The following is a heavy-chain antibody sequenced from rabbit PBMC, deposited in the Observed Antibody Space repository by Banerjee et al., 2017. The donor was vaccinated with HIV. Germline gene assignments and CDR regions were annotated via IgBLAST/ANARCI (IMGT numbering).Heavy chain of an antibody. CDR1: GFSFSSGYD. CDR2: IYTGDGDP. V-gene: IGHV1S45*01. CDR3: ARDRDATVPGYGYDL. J-gene: IGHJ4*01. D-gene: IGHD6-1*01. Sequence: QEQLEESGGGLVKPEGSLTLTCKASGFSFSSGYDMCWVRQAPGKGLERIGCIYTGDGDPYYANWAKRRFTISKASSATVTLQVTSLTAADTATYFCARDRDATVPGYGYDLWGPSTLVTVS.